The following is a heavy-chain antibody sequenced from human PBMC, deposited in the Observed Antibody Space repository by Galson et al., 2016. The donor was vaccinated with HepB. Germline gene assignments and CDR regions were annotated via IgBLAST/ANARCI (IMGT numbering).Heavy chain of an antibody. CDR1: GYTFTNYY. CDR3: ARGHCTRTNCYWNFDH. J-gene: IGHJ4*02. V-gene: IGHV1-18*01. D-gene: IGHD2-2*01. Sequence: SVKVSCKVSGYTFTNYYISWVRQAPGQGLEWLGWIHTDNGDTNYAHIVQGGVTTTTDTSTTTAYMELTSLRSDDTAVYYCARGHCTRTNCYWNFDHWGQGTLVTVSS. CDR2: IHTDNGDT.